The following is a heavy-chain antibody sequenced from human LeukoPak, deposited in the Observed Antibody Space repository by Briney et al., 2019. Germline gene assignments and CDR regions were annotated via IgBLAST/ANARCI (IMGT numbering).Heavy chain of an antibody. D-gene: IGHD5-24*01. CDR2: ISGSVSNI. CDR1: GFTFSHYS. Sequence: GGSLRLSCAASGFTFSHYSMNWVCQAPGKGLEWVSSISGSVSNIYYADSLKGRFTISRDNAKSSLYLQMSSLRAEDTAVYYCARGMDWFDPWGRGTLVTVSS. J-gene: IGHJ5*02. V-gene: IGHV3-21*01. CDR3: ARGMDWFDP.